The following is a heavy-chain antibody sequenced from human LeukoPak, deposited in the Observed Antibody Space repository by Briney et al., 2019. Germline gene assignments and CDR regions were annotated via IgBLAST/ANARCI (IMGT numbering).Heavy chain of an antibody. CDR1: GVIFSSYG. CDR2: IRYDGSNK. D-gene: IGHD2-2*01. V-gene: IGHV3-30*02. Sequence: PGGSLRLSCAASGVIFSSYGMHCVRQAPGKGLEWVAFIRYDGSNKYYADSVKGRFTISRDNSKNTLYLQMNSLRAEDTAVYYCANDEPGLIVVIPAALAGYMDVWGKGTTVTVSS. CDR3: ANDEPGLIVVIPAALAGYMDV. J-gene: IGHJ6*03.